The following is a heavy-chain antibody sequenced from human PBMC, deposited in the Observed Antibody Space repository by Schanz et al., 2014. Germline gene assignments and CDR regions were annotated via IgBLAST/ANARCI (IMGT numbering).Heavy chain of an antibody. CDR1: GFAFSVYG. D-gene: IGHD3-9*01. CDR3: AKQIHYDILTVTRN. Sequence: QVQMVESGGGVVQPGRSLRLSCAASGFAFSVYGMHWVRQAPGKGPEWVAVIWSDGSTKYYADSVKGRFTISRDNSKNILYLQMNSLRAEDTAVYYCAKQIHYDILTVTRNWGQGTLVTVSS. V-gene: IGHV3-33*06. CDR2: IWSDGSTK. J-gene: IGHJ4*02.